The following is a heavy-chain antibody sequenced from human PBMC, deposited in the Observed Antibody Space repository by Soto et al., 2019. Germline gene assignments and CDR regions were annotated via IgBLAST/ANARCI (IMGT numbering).Heavy chain of an antibody. Sequence: SGPTLVNPTQTLTLTCTISGSSLSTDGMCLSWIRQPPGKALEWLARIDWNDDKYYSTSLKTRLTISKDTSKNQAVLTMTKLDPADTATYYCARVWWFGEKEYFQNWGQGTLVTVSS. CDR2: IDWNDDK. J-gene: IGHJ1*01. CDR3: ARVWWFGEKEYFQN. CDR1: GSSLSTDGMC. D-gene: IGHD2-21*01. V-gene: IGHV2-70*11.